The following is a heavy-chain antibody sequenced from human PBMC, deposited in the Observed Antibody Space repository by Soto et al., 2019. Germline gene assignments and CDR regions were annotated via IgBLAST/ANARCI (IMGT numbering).Heavy chain of an antibody. CDR2: IYWDDDK. Sequence: QITLKESGPTLVKPTQTLTLTCTFSGFSLSTSGVGVGWIRQPPGKALECLALIYWDDDKRYSPSLKSRLTITKDTSKNQVVLTMTNMDPADTATYYCAQRLYDSSCYWDVGYFDSWGQGTLVTVSS. J-gene: IGHJ4*02. CDR1: GFSLSTSGVG. V-gene: IGHV2-5*02. CDR3: AQRLYDSSCYWDVGYFDS. D-gene: IGHD2-15*01.